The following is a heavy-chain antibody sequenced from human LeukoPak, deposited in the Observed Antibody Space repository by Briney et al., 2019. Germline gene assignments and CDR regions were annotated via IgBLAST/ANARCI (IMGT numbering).Heavy chain of an antibody. CDR3: ARDLFPYYDILTGYWDY. J-gene: IGHJ4*02. Sequence: ASVKVSCKASGYTFTGYYIHWVRQAPGQGLEWMGWINPNSGGTNYAQKFQGTVTMTRDTSISTAYMELSSLRSDGTAVYYCARDLFPYYDILTGYWDYWGQGTLVTVSS. CDR1: GYTFTGYY. CDR2: INPNSGGT. D-gene: IGHD3-9*01. V-gene: IGHV1-2*02.